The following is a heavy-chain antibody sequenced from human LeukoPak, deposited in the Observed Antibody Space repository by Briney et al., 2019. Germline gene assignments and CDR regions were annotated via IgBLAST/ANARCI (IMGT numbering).Heavy chain of an antibody. V-gene: IGHV4-34*01. Sequence: PSETLSLTCAVSGGSFSGYYWSWIRQPPGKGLEWIGEINHSGSTNYNPSLKSRVTISVDTSKNQFSLKLSSVTAADTAVYYCARERDPASITHDAFDIWGQGTMVTVSS. D-gene: IGHD5-24*01. CDR1: GGSFSGYY. CDR2: INHSGST. J-gene: IGHJ3*02. CDR3: ARERDPASITHDAFDI.